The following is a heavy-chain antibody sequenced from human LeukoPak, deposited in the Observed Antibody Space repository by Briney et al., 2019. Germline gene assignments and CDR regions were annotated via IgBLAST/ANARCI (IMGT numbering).Heavy chain of an antibody. CDR2: IYSGGST. CDR3: ARDKQSDFWSGSFSD. Sequence: GGSLRLSCAASRFTVSSNYMSWVRQAPGKGLEWVSVIYSGGSTYYADSVKGRFTISRDNSKNTLYLQMNSLRAEDTAVYYCARDKQSDFWSGSFSDWGQGTLVTVSS. CDR1: RFTVSSNY. V-gene: IGHV3-53*01. J-gene: IGHJ4*02. D-gene: IGHD3-3*01.